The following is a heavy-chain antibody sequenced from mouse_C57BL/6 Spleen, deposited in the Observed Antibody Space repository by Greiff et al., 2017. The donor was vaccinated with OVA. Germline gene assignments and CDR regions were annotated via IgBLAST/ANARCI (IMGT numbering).Heavy chain of an antibody. Sequence: QVQLQQPGAELVKPGASVKLSCKASGYTFTSYWMHWVPQRPGQGLEWIGMIHPNSGRPNYNEKFKIKATLTVDKYASKAYMQLNSLTSEDAAVDYCARGRGPYYAMDYWGQGTSVTVSS. CDR2: IHPNSGRP. V-gene: IGHV1-64*01. CDR3: ARGRGPYYAMDY. CDR1: GYTFTSYW. J-gene: IGHJ4*01.